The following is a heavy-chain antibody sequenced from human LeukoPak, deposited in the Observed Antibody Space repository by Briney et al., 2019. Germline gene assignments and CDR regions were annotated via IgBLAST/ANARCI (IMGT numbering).Heavy chain of an antibody. CDR2: IYYSGST. J-gene: IGHJ4*02. V-gene: IGHV4-30-4*02. Sequence: SETLSFTCTVSGGSTSSGNYYWSWIRQSPGKGLEWIGYIYYSGSTYYNPSLESRVTISVDTSKNQFSLKPSSVTAADTAVYYCARGLGLRFLEMDYWGQGTLVTVSS. D-gene: IGHD3-3*01. CDR1: GGSTSSGNYY. CDR3: ARGLGLRFLEMDY.